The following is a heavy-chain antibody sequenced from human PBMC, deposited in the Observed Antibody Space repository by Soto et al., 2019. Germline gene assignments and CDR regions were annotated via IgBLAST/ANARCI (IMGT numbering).Heavy chain of an antibody. CDR2: IPQDGVDG. J-gene: IGHJ6*02. CDR1: GFIFSMYS. V-gene: IGHV3-7*03. D-gene: IGHD2-21*02. Sequence: DVKLVESGGGMVQPGDSLRLSCEVSGFIFSMYSMSWVRQTPGKGLEWVAKIPQDGVDGHYADAVKGRFTISRDNGKNSLYLQMNNLRAEDTAVYYCARDHLILPAHDFFYGSGVWGRGATVTVSS. CDR3: ARDHLILPAHDFFYGSGV.